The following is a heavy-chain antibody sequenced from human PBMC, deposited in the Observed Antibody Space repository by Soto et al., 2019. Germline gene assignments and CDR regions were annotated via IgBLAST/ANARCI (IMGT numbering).Heavy chain of an antibody. CDR1: GFTVSSYA. D-gene: IGHD6-19*01. J-gene: IGHJ6*02. CDR3: AKAVAEVHYCYGMDV. Sequence: EVQLLESGGGLVQPGGSLRLSCAACGFTVSSYAMRWVRQAPGKGLEWVSTFTGSDSSTYYADSVKGRFTISRDNSKNTLYLQMNSLTAEDAAVYYCAKAVAEVHYCYGMDVWGQGTTVTVSS. CDR2: FTGSDSST. V-gene: IGHV3-23*01.